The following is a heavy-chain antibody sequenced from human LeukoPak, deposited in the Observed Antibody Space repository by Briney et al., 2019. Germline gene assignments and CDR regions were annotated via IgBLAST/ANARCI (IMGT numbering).Heavy chain of an antibody. V-gene: IGHV4-61*02. CDR2: IYTSGST. Sequence: SETLSLTCTVSGGSISSGSYYWSWIRQPAGKELEWIGRIYTSGSTNYNPSLKSRVTISVDTSKNQFSLKLSSVTAADTAVYYCARGLWGFDYWGQGTLVTVSS. CDR1: GGSISSGSYY. CDR3: ARGLWGFDY. J-gene: IGHJ4*02. D-gene: IGHD4/OR15-4a*01.